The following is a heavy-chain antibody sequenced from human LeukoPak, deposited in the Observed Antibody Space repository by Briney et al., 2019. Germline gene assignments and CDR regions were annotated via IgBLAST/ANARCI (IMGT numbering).Heavy chain of an antibody. D-gene: IGHD3-16*02. CDR2: ISYDGSNK. CDR3: AREPQIVPLRLDY. V-gene: IGHV3-30-3*01. CDR1: GFTFSRYA. J-gene: IGHJ4*02. Sequence: GGSLRLSCAASGFTFSRYAMHWVRQAPGKGLEWVAVISYDGSNKYYADSVKGRFTISRDNSKNTLYLQMNSLRAEDTAVYYCAREPQIVPLRLDYWGQGTLVTVSS.